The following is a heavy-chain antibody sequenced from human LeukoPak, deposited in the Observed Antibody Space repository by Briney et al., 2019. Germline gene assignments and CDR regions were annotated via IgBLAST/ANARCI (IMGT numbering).Heavy chain of an antibody. CDR3: ARDPRFLEWSPRANYYYYGMDV. CDR2: ISAYNGNT. J-gene: IGHJ6*02. D-gene: IGHD3-3*01. CDR1: GYTFTSYG. Sequence: GASVEVSCKASGYTFTSYGISWVRQAPGQGLEWMGWISAYNGNTNYAQKLQGRVTMTTDTSTSTAYMELRSLRSDDTAVYYCARDPRFLEWSPRANYYYYGMDVWGQGTTVTVSS. V-gene: IGHV1-18*01.